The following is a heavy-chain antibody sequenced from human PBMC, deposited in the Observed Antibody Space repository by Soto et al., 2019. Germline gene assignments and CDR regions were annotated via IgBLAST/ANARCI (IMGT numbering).Heavy chain of an antibody. V-gene: IGHV3-23*01. CDR1: GFIFRNNG. CDR2: IGANDGAT. J-gene: IGHJ4*02. Sequence: GGSLRLSCAVSGFIFRNNGVSWVRQAPGKGLEWVSSIGANDGATYYADSVKARFTISRDNSKDTLYLQMNNLRTDDTALYYCAKGGVIATFGGVVVPYYFDSWGQGTPVTVSS. CDR3: AKGGVIATFGGVVVPYYFDS. D-gene: IGHD3-16*02.